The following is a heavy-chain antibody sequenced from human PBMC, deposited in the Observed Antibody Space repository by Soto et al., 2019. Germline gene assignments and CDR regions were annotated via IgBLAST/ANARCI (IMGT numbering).Heavy chain of an antibody. CDR3: VRGVLS. J-gene: IGHJ1*01. CDR2: IHHSGST. V-gene: IGHV4-31*02. D-gene: IGHD3-10*01. Sequence: WTWIRQHPGKGLEWIGNIHHSGSTFYNPSLKSRVSISVDTSKNQSSLKLSSVTAADTAVYFCVRGVLSWGQGTLVTVSS.